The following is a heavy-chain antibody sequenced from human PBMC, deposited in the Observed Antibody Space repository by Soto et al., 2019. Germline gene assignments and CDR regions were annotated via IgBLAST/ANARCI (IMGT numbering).Heavy chain of an antibody. V-gene: IGHV5-10-1*01. CDR2: IDPSDSYT. J-gene: IGHJ6*02. Sequence: GESLKISCKGSGYSFTSYWISWVRQMPGKGLEWMGRIDPSDSYTNYSPSFQGHVTISADKSISTAYLQWSSLKASDTAMYYCARRHRTSIYYYYGMDVWGQGTTVTVS. CDR1: GYSFTSYW. CDR3: ARRHRTSIYYYYGMDV. D-gene: IGHD2-21*01.